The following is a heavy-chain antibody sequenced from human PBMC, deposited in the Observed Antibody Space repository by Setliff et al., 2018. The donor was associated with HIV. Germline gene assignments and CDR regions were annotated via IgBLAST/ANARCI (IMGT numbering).Heavy chain of an antibody. D-gene: IGHD3-16*01. V-gene: IGHV1-8*03. CDR1: GYTFTSYE. J-gene: IGHJ4*02. CDR2: MNPNSGNT. CDR3: VRSGFYAWD. Sequence: ASVKVSCKASGYTFTSYEINWVRQATGQGLEWMGWMNPNSGNTGYAQKFQGRVTITADKSTSTAYMELSSLRSEDTAVYFCVRSGFYAWDWGRGTLVTVSS.